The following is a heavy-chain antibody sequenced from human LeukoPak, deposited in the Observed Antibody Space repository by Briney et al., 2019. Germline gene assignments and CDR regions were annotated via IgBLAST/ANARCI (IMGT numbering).Heavy chain of an antibody. D-gene: IGHD6-6*01. CDR1: GYSFTSYW. Sequence: SLKISCKGSGYSFTSYWIGWVRQMPGKGLEWVSGISWNSGSIGYADSVKGRFTISRDNAKNSLYLQMNSLRAEDTALYYCAKVSVSSSLPYYFDYWGQGTLVTVSS. CDR3: AKVSVSSSLPYYFDY. V-gene: IGHV3-9*01. J-gene: IGHJ4*02. CDR2: ISWNSGSI.